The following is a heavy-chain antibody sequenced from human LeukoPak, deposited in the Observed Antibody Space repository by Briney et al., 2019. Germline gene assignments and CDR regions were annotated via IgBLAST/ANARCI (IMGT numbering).Heavy chain of an antibody. V-gene: IGHV1-8*01. CDR3: ARGYGDYSYYYYGMDV. Sequence: ASVKVSCKASGYTFTSYDINWVRQATGQGLEWMGWMNPNSGNTGYAQKFQGRVTMTRNTSISTAYMELSRLRSEDTAVYYCARGYGDYSYYYYGMDVWGQGTTVTVSS. CDR1: GYTFTSYD. D-gene: IGHD4-17*01. J-gene: IGHJ6*02. CDR2: MNPNSGNT.